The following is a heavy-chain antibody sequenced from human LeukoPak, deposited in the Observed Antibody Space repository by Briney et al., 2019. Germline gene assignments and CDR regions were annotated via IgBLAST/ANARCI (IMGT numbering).Heavy chain of an antibody. Sequence: PGGSLRLSCAASGFSFSSYAMYWVRQAPGKGLGWVAVIWSDGNNKYYSDSVKGRFTISRDNSNNTLYLQMNSLRAEDTAVYYCARDGLTDSSGYTVIDNWGQGTLVTVSS. J-gene: IGHJ4*02. CDR2: IWSDGNNK. CDR3: ARDGLTDSSGYTVIDN. V-gene: IGHV3-33*07. D-gene: IGHD3-22*01. CDR1: GFSFSSYA.